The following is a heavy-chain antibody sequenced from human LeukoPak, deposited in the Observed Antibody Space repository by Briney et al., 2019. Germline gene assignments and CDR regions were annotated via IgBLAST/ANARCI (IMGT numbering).Heavy chain of an antibody. D-gene: IGHD2-2*01. V-gene: IGHV3-53*01. CDR2: IYSGGST. CDR3: ARDHQLGYCSSTSCQGFYYYYMDV. J-gene: IGHJ6*03. Sequence: GGSLRLSCAASGFTVSSNYMSWVRQAPGKGLEWVSVIYSGGSTYYADSVKGRFTISRDNSKNTLYLQMNSLRAEDTAVYYCARDHQLGYCSSTSCQGFYYYYMDVWGKGTTVTVSS. CDR1: GFTVSSNY.